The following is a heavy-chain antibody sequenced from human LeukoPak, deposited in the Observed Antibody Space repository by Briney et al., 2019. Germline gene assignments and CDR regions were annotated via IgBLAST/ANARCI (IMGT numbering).Heavy chain of an antibody. CDR3: AIPPPEDYYGSVMH. CDR2: IRYDGSNK. D-gene: IGHD3-10*01. Sequence: GGSLRLSCAASGFTFSSYGMHWVRQAPGKGLEWVAFIRYDGSNKYYANSVKGRFTISRDTAKNSMYLQMNSLRAEDTAVYYCAIPPPEDYYGSVMHWGQGTLVTVSS. J-gene: IGHJ4*02. CDR1: GFTFSSYG. V-gene: IGHV3-30*02.